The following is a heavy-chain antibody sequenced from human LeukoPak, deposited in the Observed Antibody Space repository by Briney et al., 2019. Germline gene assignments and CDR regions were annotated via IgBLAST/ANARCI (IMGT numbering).Heavy chain of an antibody. CDR2: ISSSGSTI. J-gene: IGHJ4*02. CDR1: GFTFSSYE. V-gene: IGHV3-48*03. D-gene: IGHD6-19*01. Sequence: GGALRLSCAASGFTFSSYEMSGVRQAPGKGLEWVSYISSSGSTIYYADSVKGRFTISRDNAENSLYLQMNSLRAEDTAVYYCARQTVVGTFFDYWGQGTLVTVSS. CDR3: ARQTVVGTFFDY.